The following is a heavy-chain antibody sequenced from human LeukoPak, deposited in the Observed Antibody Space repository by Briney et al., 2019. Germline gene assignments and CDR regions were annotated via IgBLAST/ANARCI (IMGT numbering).Heavy chain of an antibody. V-gene: IGHV1-2*02. J-gene: IGHJ4*02. D-gene: IGHD3-22*01. CDR3: AKGGPSCYYLFDLDY. CDR2: TNPYSGGT. CDR1: GYTFTGYY. Sequence: ASVKLSCKASGYTFTGYYMHWVRQAPGQGLKWMGWTNPYSGGTNYAQKFQGRVTMTRAPSISTAYMEMSRLRADDTAVYYCAKGGPSCYYLFDLDYWGQGTLVSVS.